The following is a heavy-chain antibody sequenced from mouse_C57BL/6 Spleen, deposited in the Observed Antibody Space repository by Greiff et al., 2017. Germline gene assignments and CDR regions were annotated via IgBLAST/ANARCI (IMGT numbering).Heavy chain of an antibody. CDR3: ARPTVVATRGYFDV. V-gene: IGHV1-55*01. CDR2: IYPGSGST. CDR1: GYTFTEYT. J-gene: IGHJ1*03. D-gene: IGHD1-1*01. Sequence: QVQLQQSGAELVKPGASVKLSCKASGYTFTEYTIHWVKQRPGQGLEWIGDIYPGSGSTNYNEKFKSKATLTVDTSSSTAYMQLSSLTSEDSAVYYCARPTVVATRGYFDVWGTGTTVTVSS.